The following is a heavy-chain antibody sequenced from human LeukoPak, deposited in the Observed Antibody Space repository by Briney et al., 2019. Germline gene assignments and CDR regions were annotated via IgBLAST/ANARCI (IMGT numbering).Heavy chain of an antibody. Sequence: PSETLSLTCAVYGGSFSGYYWSWIRQPPGKGLEWIGEIKHSGSTNYNPSLKSRVTISVDTSKNQFSLKLSSVTAADTAVYYCARGFGARDYWGQGTLVTVSS. J-gene: IGHJ4*02. CDR1: GGSFSGYY. D-gene: IGHD1-26*01. CDR2: IKHSGST. V-gene: IGHV4-34*01. CDR3: ARGFGARDY.